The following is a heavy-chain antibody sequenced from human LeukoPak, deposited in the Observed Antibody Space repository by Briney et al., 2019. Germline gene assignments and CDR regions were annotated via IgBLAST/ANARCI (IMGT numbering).Heavy chain of an antibody. V-gene: IGHV4-39*01. Sequence: SETLSLTCTVSGGSISRSSYYWGWIRQPPGKGLEWIGSIYYSGITYYNPSLKSRVTISVDTSKNQFSLKLSSVTAADTAVYYCARSPTVTSFQLDPWGQGTLVTVSS. CDR2: IYYSGIT. CDR3: ARSPTVTSFQLDP. CDR1: GGSISRSSYY. J-gene: IGHJ5*02. D-gene: IGHD4-17*01.